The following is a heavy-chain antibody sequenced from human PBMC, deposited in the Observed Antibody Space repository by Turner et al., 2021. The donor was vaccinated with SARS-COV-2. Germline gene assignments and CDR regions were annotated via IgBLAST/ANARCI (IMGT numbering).Heavy chain of an antibody. CDR1: GFTFSSYV. D-gene: IGHD3-3*01. V-gene: IGHV3-23*01. CDR2: ISVSGGST. Sequence: EVQLLESGGGLVQPGGPLRLSCAASGFTFSSYVMSWVRQAPGKGLEWVSSISVSGGSTYYADSVKGRFTISRDNSKNTLYLQMNSLRAEDTAVYYCAKAQLGYYLGVDYWGQGTLVTVSS. CDR3: AKAQLGYYLGVDY. J-gene: IGHJ4*02.